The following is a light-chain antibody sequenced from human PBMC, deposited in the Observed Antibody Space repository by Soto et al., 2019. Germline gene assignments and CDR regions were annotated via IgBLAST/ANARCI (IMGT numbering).Light chain of an antibody. CDR1: SSDVGGYNY. V-gene: IGLV2-14*01. J-gene: IGLJ1*01. CDR3: SSYTSGSTPYV. Sequence: QSALTQPASVSGSPGQSITISCTGTSSDVGGYNYVSWYQQHPGKAPKFMIYEVRKRPSGVSHRVSGSKSGNTASLTISGLQAEDEADYYCSSYTSGSTPYVFGTGTKVTVL. CDR2: EVR.